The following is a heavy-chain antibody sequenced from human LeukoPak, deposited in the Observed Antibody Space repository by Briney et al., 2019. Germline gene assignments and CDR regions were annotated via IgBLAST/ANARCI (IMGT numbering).Heavy chain of an antibody. V-gene: IGHV4-59*12. J-gene: IGHJ4*02. CDR1: GGSISSYY. D-gene: IGHD3-22*01. CDR2: IYYSGST. Sequence: SETLSLTCTVSGGSISSYYRSWIRQPPGKGLEWIGYIYYSGSTNYNPSLKSRVTISVDTSKNQFSLKLSSVTAADTAVYYCARSSGYIDYWGQGTLVTVSS. CDR3: ARSSGYIDY.